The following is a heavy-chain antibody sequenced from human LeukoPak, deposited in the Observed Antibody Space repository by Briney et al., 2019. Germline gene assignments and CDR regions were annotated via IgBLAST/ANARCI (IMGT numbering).Heavy chain of an antibody. V-gene: IGHV4-39*07. D-gene: IGHD4-17*01. Sequence: SETLSLTCTVSGGSISSSSYYWGWIRQPPGKGLEWIGYIYHSGSTYYNPSLKSRVTISVDRSKNQFSLKLSSVTVADTAVYYCASYGDYEGIDYWGQGTLVTVSS. J-gene: IGHJ4*02. CDR1: GGSISSSSYY. CDR2: IYHSGST. CDR3: ASYGDYEGIDY.